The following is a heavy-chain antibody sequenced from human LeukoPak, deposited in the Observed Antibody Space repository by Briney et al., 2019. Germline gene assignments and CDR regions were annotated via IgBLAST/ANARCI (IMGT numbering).Heavy chain of an antibody. D-gene: IGHD6-6*01. V-gene: IGHV4-59*01. Sequence: PSETLSLTCTVSGGSISSYYWSWIRQPPGKGLEWIGYIYYSGSTNYNPSLKSRVTISVDTSKNQFSLKLSSVTAADTAVYYCARGDSSSPFGFDYWGQGTLVTVSS. CDR2: IYYSGST. CDR3: ARGDSSSPFGFDY. J-gene: IGHJ4*02. CDR1: GGSISSYY.